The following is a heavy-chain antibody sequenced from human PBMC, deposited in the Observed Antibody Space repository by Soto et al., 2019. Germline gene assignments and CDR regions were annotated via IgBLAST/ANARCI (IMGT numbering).Heavy chain of an antibody. Sequence: QVQLVQSGAEVKKPGSSVKVSCKASGVTFSSYTISWVRQAPGQGLEWMGRIIPILGIANYTQKFQGRVTISAXXSTMTANMELSSLRSEDTAVYYCAIWGSSGWYFDYWGQGTLVTVSS. CDR2: IIPILGIA. D-gene: IGHD6-19*01. V-gene: IGHV1-69*02. CDR1: GVTFSSYT. J-gene: IGHJ4*02. CDR3: AIWGSSGWYFDY.